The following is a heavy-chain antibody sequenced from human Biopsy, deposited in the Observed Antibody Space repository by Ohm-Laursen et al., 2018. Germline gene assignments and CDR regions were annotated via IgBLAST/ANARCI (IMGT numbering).Heavy chain of an antibody. D-gene: IGHD5-24*01. V-gene: IGHV1-46*01. J-gene: IGHJ6*02. CDR3: ARAGVGSDGTDSYYYGMDV. CDR2: ISPSGATT. Sequence: ASVKASCKASGNTFATYHIHWVRQAPGQGLEWMGVISPSGATTSFSQKFQGRITMTRDTSTGTVYMDLNSLGSEDMAVYYCARAGVGSDGTDSYYYGMDVWGPGTTVTVSS. CDR1: GNTFATYH.